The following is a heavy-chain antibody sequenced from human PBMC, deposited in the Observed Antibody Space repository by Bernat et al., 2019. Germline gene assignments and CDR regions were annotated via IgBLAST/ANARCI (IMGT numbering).Heavy chain of an antibody. V-gene: IGHV4-61*02. CDR1: GGSISSGSYY. D-gene: IGHD4-17*01. J-gene: IGHJ4*02. CDR3: ARDRAVRYAPEYYFDY. CDR2: SYTSGST. Sequence: QVQLQESGPGLVKPSQTLSLTCTVSGGSISSGSYYWSWIRQPAGKGLEWIGRSYTSGSTNYNPSLKSRFTISVDTSKNQFSLKLSSVTAADTAVYYCARDRAVRYAPEYYFDYWGQGTLVTVSS.